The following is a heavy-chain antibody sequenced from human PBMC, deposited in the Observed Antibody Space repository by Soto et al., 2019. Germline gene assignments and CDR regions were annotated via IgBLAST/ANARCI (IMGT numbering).Heavy chain of an antibody. J-gene: IGHJ4*02. CDR3: ARGFRLDYFDY. CDR1: GGTFSSYA. CDR2: MNPHSGDT. Sequence: ASVKVSCKASGGTFSSYAIGWVRQAPGQGLEWMGWMNPHSGDTGYAQKFQGRVTVTRNTSISTAYMELSSLRSEDTAVYYCARGFRLDYFDYWGQGSLVTVSS. V-gene: IGHV1-8*02. D-gene: IGHD3-10*01.